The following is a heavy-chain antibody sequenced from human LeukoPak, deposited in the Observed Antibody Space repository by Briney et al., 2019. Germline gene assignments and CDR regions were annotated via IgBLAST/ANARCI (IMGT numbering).Heavy chain of an antibody. CDR1: GFTFSSHP. V-gene: IGHV3-30*04. D-gene: IGHD1-1*01. CDR3: VRVMTTTRNFDY. Sequence: GGSLRLSCAASGFTFSSHPMHWVRQTPGKGLEWVAVISYGGKNKYYADSVNGRFTVSRDNTKNTLYLQMNSLRVDDMGVYYCVRVMTTTRNFDYWGPGTLVTVSS. CDR2: ISYGGKNK. J-gene: IGHJ4*02.